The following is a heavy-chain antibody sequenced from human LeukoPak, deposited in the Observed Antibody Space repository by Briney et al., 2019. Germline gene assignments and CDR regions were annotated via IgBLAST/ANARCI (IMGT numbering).Heavy chain of an antibody. CDR2: IYYSGST. J-gene: IGHJ4*02. CDR1: GGSVSSGSYY. Sequence: SETLSLTCTVSGGSVSSGSYYWSWIRQPPGKGLEWIGYIYYSGSTNYNPSLKSRVTISVDTSKNQFSLKLSSVTAAGTAVYYCARINSIAAAILDYWGQGTLVTVSS. V-gene: IGHV4-61*01. D-gene: IGHD6-13*01. CDR3: ARINSIAAAILDY.